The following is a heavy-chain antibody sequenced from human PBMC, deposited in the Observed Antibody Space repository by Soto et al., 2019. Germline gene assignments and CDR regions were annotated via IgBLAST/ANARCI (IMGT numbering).Heavy chain of an antibody. CDR2: ISYDGSNK. D-gene: IGHD3-9*01. CDR1: GFTFSSYA. V-gene: IGHV3-30-3*01. Sequence: GGSLRLSCAASGFTFSSYAMHWVRQAPGKGLEWVAVISYDGSNKYYADSVKGRFTISRDNSKNTLYLQMNSLRAEDTAVYYCARGGDDILTGYYLAPDAFDIWGQGTMVTVSS. CDR3: ARGGDDILTGYYLAPDAFDI. J-gene: IGHJ3*02.